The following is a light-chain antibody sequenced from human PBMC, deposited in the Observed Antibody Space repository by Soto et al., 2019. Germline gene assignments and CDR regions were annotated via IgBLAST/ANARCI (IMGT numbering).Light chain of an antibody. CDR1: SSNIGAGYD. V-gene: IGLV1-40*01. CDR3: QSYDSSLSGYV. CDR2: GNS. J-gene: IGLJ1*01. Sequence: VLTQPPSVSGPPGQRVTISCTGSSSNIGAGYDVHWYQQLPGTAPKLLIYGNSNRPSGVPDRFSGSKSGTSASLAITGLQAEDEADYYCQSYDSSLSGYVFGTGTKVTVL.